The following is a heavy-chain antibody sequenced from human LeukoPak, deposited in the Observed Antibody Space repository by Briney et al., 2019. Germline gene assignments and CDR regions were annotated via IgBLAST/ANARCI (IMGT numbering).Heavy chain of an antibody. CDR3: ANGGGFVIFDY. D-gene: IGHD3-16*01. CDR2: ISYDGSNK. V-gene: IGHV3-30*18. Sequence: GGSLRFSCAASGFTFSGYGMPWVRQAPGKGLKGVAVISYDGSNKYYAASVKGRFTISRDNSKSTLYLQMNSLRAEDTAVYYCANGGGFVIFDYGGQGTLVTVPS. J-gene: IGHJ4*02. CDR1: GFTFSGYG.